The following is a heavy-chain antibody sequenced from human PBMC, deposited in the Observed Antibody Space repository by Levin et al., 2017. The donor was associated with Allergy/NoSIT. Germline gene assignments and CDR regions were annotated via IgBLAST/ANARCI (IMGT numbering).Heavy chain of an antibody. Sequence: PSETLSLTCAASGFTFSSYAMHWVRQAPGKGLEWVAVISYDGSNKYYADSVKGRFTISRDNSKNTLYLQMNSLRAEDTAVYYCARDLFHDILTGYYLQFDAFDIWGQGTMVTVSS. CDR1: GFTFSSYA. V-gene: IGHV3-30-3*01. CDR3: ARDLFHDILTGYYLQFDAFDI. J-gene: IGHJ3*02. D-gene: IGHD3-9*01. CDR2: ISYDGSNK.